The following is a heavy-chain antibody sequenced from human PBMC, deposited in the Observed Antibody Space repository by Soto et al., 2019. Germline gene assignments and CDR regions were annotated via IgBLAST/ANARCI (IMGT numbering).Heavy chain of an antibody. J-gene: IGHJ5*02. CDR1: GGPITSGVYS. Sequence: PSKTLYLTCAVSGGPITSGVYSWSWIRQPPGKGLEWIGYIYHSGGTYYNPSLKSRVTLSIDRTKKQFSLKLKSVTAADTAVYFCARKMTTSGWFDPWGQGTLVTVSS. CDR2: IYHSGGT. D-gene: IGHD4-17*01. V-gene: IGHV4-30-2*01. CDR3: ARKMTTSGWFDP.